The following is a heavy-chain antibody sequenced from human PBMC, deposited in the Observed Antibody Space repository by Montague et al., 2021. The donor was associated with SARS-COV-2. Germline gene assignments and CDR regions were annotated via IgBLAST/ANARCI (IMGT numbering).Heavy chain of an antibody. CDR2: INNRGNT. CDR1: GDSISSSNYY. J-gene: IGHJ6*03. Sequence: SETLSLTCTVSGDSISSSNYYWGWIRHPPGKGLEWIGSINNRGNTYNNPSLRSRVSISVDTSKNQFSLNVRSVTAADTGLFYCVRVTHPRSAWPYYVDVWGKGTTVTV. CDR3: VRVTHPRSAWPYYVDV. D-gene: IGHD4-11*01. V-gene: IGHV4-39*01.